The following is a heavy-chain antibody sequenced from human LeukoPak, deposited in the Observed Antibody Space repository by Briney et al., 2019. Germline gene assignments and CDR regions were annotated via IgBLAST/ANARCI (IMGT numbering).Heavy chain of an antibody. J-gene: IGHJ6*03. CDR2: ISAYNGNT. D-gene: IGHD1-26*01. V-gene: IGHV1-18*01. CDR3: ARXLRWELLPXYYYYYMGV. CDR1: GYTFTSYG. Sequence: ASVKVSCKASGYTFTSYGISWVRQAPGQGLEWMGWISAYNGNTNYAQKLQGRVTMTTDTSTSTAYMELRSLRSDDTAVYYCARXLRWELLPXYYYYYMGVWGKGTTVTVSS.